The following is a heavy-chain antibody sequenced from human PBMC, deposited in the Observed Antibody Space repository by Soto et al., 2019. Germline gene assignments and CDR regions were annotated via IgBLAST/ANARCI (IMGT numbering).Heavy chain of an antibody. CDR2: IIPIFGTA. D-gene: IGHD1-1*01. CDR1: GGTFSRYG. J-gene: IGHJ6*02. Sequence: QVQLVQSGAEVKKPGSSVKVSCKASGGTFSRYGISWVRQAPGQGLEWMGGIIPIFGTANYAQKFQGRVTITADESTSTAYMELSSLRSEDTAVYYCASQTGTTGNYYYGMAVWGQGTTVTVSS. CDR3: ASQTGTTGNYYYGMAV. V-gene: IGHV1-69*12.